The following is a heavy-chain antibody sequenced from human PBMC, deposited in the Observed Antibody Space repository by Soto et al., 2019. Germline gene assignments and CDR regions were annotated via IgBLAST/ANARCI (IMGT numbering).Heavy chain of an antibody. CDR1: GFTFSSYA. J-gene: IGHJ4*02. V-gene: IGHV3-23*01. Sequence: PGGSLRLSCAASGFTFSSYAMSWVRQAPGKGLEWVSAISGSGGSTYYADSVKGRFTISRDNSKNTLYLQMNSLRAEDTAVYYCAKDGNYYDSSGYYYATDYWGQGTLVTVSS. CDR2: ISGSGGST. D-gene: IGHD3-22*01. CDR3: AKDGNYYDSSGYYYATDY.